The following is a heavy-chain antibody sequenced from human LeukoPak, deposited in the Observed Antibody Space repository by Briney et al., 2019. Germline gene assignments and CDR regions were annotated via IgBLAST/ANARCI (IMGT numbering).Heavy chain of an antibody. D-gene: IGHD3-22*01. CDR3: AKSVYYDGGGYFYTDY. Sequence: GGSLRLSCAASGLTFSNYAMSWVRQAPGKGLEWVSVINNGGDITDYADSVKGRFTISRDNSKNTLYLQMSSLTAEDTAVYYCAKSVYYDGGGYFYTDYWGQETLVTVSS. V-gene: IGHV3-23*01. CDR2: INNGGDIT. J-gene: IGHJ4*02. CDR1: GLTFSNYA.